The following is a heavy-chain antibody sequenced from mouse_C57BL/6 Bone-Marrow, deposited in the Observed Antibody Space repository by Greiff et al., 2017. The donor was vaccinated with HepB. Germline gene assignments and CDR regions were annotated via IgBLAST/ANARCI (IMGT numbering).Heavy chain of an antibody. CDR3: AREMITPEVY. CDR1: GFTFSSYA. CDR2: ISDGGSYT. Sequence: EVKLVESGGGLVKPGGSLKLSCAASGFTFSSYAMSWVRQTPEKRLEWVATISDGGSYTYYPDNVKGRFTISRDNAKNNLYLQMSHLKSEDTAMYYCAREMITPEVYWGQGTTLTVSS. J-gene: IGHJ2*01. V-gene: IGHV5-4*01. D-gene: IGHD2-4*01.